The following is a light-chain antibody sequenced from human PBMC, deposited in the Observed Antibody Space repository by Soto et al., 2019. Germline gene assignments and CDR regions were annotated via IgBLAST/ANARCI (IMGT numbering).Light chain of an antibody. CDR1: SSDVGGYNY. CDR3: SSHAGSNSPFV. V-gene: IGLV2-8*01. J-gene: IGLJ1*01. CDR2: DVN. Sequence: QSALTQPPSASGSPGQSVTISCTGTSSDVGGYNYVSWYQQHPGKAPQVLIYDVNKRPSGVPDRFSGSKSGNTASLTVSGLQAEDEADYYCSSHAGSNSPFVFGTGTKVTVL.